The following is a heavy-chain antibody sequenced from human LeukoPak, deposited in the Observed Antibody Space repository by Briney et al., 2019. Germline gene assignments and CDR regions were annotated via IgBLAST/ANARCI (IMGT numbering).Heavy chain of an antibody. D-gene: IGHD3-16*01. CDR3: ARGEPYGATFDY. J-gene: IGHJ4*02. Sequence: ASVKVSCKASGYTFTGYYMHWVRQAPGQGLEWMGWINPNSGGTNYAQKLQGRVTMTTDTSTSTAYMELRSLRSDDTAVYYCARGEPYGATFDYWGQGTLVTVSS. CDR2: INPNSGGT. V-gene: IGHV1-2*02. CDR1: GYTFTGYY.